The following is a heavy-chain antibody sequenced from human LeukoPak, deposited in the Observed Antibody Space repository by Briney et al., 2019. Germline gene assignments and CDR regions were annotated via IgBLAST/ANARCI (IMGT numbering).Heavy chain of an antibody. J-gene: IGHJ4*02. CDR2: INPSGGST. Sequence: ASVKVSCKASGYTFTSYYMHWVRQAPGQGLEWMGLINPSGGSTSYAQKFQGRVTMTRDMSTSTVYMELSSLRSEDTAVYYCARAYGWSAGELGVVNYWGQGTLVTVSS. V-gene: IGHV1-46*01. D-gene: IGHD3-16*01. CDR1: GYTFTSYY. CDR3: ARAYGWSAGELGVVNY.